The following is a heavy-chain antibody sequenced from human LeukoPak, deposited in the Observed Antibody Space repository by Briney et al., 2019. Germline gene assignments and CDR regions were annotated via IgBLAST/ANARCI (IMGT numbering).Heavy chain of an antibody. D-gene: IGHD2-2*01. J-gene: IGHJ4*02. CDR1: GGSFSGYY. Sequence: PSETLSLTCAVYGGSFSGYYGSWIRQPPGKGLEWIGEINHSGSTNYNPSLKSRVTISVDTSKNQFSLKLSSVPAADTAVYYCARGGGDIVVVPAGAKNNNFDYWGQGTLVTVSS. CDR3: ARGGGDIVVVPAGAKNNNFDY. CDR2: INHSGST. V-gene: IGHV4-34*01.